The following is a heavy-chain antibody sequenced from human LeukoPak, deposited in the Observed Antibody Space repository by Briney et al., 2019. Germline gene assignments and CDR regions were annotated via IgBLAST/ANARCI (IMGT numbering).Heavy chain of an antibody. J-gene: IGHJ6*02. D-gene: IGHD2/OR15-2a*01. CDR3: ARDSRAYYYYGMDV. CDR2: IYHSGST. V-gene: IGHV4-4*02. Sequence: SGTLSLACAVSGGSISSSNWWSWLRQPPGKGLKWLGEIYHSGSTNYNPSLKSRVTISVDKSKNQSSLKLSSVTAADTAVYYCARDSRAYYYYGMDVWGQGTTVTVSS. CDR1: GGSISSSNW.